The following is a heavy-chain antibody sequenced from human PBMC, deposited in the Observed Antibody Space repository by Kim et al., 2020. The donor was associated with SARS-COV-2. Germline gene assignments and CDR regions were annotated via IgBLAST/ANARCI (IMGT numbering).Heavy chain of an antibody. Sequence: GDSVKGRFTISRDKSKNTLYLQMNSLRAEDTAVYYCAKDLRSDRGGIFDYWGQGTLVTVSS. CDR3: AKDLRSDRGGIFDY. V-gene: IGHV3-23*02. J-gene: IGHJ4*02. D-gene: IGHD3-16*01.